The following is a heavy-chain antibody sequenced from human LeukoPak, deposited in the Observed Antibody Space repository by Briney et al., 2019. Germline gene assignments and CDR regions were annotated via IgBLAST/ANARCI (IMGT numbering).Heavy chain of an antibody. D-gene: IGHD6-19*01. CDR2: IKEDGSEK. J-gene: IGHJ6*03. CDR3: ARAGPAVAGTGPILGYYCYMDV. V-gene: IGHV3-7*01. Sequence: GGSLRLSCAASGFTFSSFWMNWVRQAPGKGLEWVANIKEDGSEKYYVDSVKGRFTISRGNAKNSLYLQMNSLRAEDTAVYYCARAGPAVAGTGPILGYYCYMDVWGKGTTVTVSS. CDR1: GFTFSSFW.